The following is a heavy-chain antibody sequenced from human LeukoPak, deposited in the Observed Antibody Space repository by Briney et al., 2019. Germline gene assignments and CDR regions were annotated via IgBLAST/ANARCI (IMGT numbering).Heavy chain of an antibody. V-gene: IGHV4-39*01. D-gene: IGHD3-10*01. Sequence: SETLSLTCTVSGDSISSGDYYWSWTRQPPGKGLEWIGSIYYSGSTYYNPSLKSRVTISVDTSKNQFSLKLSSVTAADTAVYYCARQSKTYGSGSYHPYYYYYYYMDVWGKGTTVTISS. CDR1: GDSISSGDYY. CDR2: IYYSGST. J-gene: IGHJ6*03. CDR3: ARQSKTYGSGSYHPYYYYYYYMDV.